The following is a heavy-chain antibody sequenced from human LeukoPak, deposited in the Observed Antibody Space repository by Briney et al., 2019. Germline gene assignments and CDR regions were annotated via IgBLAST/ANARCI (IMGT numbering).Heavy chain of an antibody. D-gene: IGHD3-16*01. Sequence: SGGSLRLSCVASGLTFSSYEMNWVRQAPGKGLEWVSYISSSGRTIYYADSVRGRFTISRDNAKNTLYLEMNSLRAEDTAVYYCARGGSPSDYWGQGTLVTVS. CDR3: ARGGSPSDY. J-gene: IGHJ4*02. V-gene: IGHV3-48*03. CDR1: GLTFSSYE. CDR2: ISSSGRTI.